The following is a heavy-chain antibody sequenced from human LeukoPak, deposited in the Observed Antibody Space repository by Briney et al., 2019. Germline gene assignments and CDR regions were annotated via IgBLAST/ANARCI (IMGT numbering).Heavy chain of an antibody. CDR2: MNPNSGNT. J-gene: IGHJ4*02. V-gene: IGHV1-8*01. Sequence: ASVKVSCKASGYTFTSYDINWVRQATGQGLEWMGWMNPNSGNTGYAQKFQGRVTMTRNTSISTAYMELSSLRSKDTAVYYCARGGYYYGSGSYSTPFDYWGQGTLVTVSS. CDR1: GYTFTSYD. D-gene: IGHD3-10*01. CDR3: ARGGYYYGSGSYSTPFDY.